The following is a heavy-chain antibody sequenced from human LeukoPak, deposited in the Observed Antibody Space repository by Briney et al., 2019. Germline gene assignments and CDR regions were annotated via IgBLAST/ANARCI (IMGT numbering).Heavy chain of an antibody. Sequence: GGSLRLSCAASGFTFSSYEMNWVRQAPGKGLEWVSYISSSGSTIYYADSVKGRFTISRDNAKNSLYLQMNSLRAEDTAVYYCARVSTTVTTSGAFDIWGQGTMVTVSS. CDR1: GFTFSSYE. V-gene: IGHV3-48*03. CDR2: ISSSGSTI. D-gene: IGHD4-17*01. CDR3: ARVSTTVTTSGAFDI. J-gene: IGHJ3*02.